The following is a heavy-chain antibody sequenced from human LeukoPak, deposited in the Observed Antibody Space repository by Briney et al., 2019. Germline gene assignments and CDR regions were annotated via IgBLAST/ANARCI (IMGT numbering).Heavy chain of an antibody. J-gene: IGHJ4*02. CDR3: AKEDPMRGNSGYDENDY. CDR1: GFTFSSYA. CDR2: ISGSGRST. Sequence: GGSLRVSCTASGFTFSSYAMSWVRQAPGKGLEWVSSISGSGRSTYYADSVQGRFTISRDNSKNTLYLQMNSLRAEDTAVYYCAKEDPMRGNSGYDENDYWGQGTLVTVSS. D-gene: IGHD5-12*01. V-gene: IGHV3-23*01.